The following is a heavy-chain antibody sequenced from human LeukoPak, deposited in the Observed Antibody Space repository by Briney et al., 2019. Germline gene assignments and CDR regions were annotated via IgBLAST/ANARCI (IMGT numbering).Heavy chain of an antibody. V-gene: IGHV3-7*01. J-gene: IGHJ6*03. CDR2: IEQDGSQK. D-gene: IGHD3-3*01. CDR3: ARDQGFWSGYYPNRYYYYYMDV. Sequence: PGGSLRLSCAASGFTFSSYWMSWVRQAPGKGLEWVANIEQDGSQKNYVDSVKGRFTISRDNARNSLYLQMNSLRAEDTAVYYCARDQGFWSGYYPNRYYYYYMDVWGKGTTVTVSS. CDR1: GFTFSSYW.